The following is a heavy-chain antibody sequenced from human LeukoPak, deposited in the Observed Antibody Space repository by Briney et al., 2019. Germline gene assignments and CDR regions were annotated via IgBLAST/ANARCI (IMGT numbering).Heavy chain of an antibody. D-gene: IGHD3-10*01. Sequence: GGSLRLSCAASGFTFTTYAMNWVRQAPGKGLEWVSGISGSGDNSFYADSVKGRFTISRDNSRNTLYLQMNSLRAEDTAVYYCAKDRGTMVRGVSWDFDYWGQGTLVNVSS. CDR1: GFTFTTYA. CDR2: ISGSGDNS. J-gene: IGHJ4*02. V-gene: IGHV3-23*01. CDR3: AKDRGTMVRGVSWDFDY.